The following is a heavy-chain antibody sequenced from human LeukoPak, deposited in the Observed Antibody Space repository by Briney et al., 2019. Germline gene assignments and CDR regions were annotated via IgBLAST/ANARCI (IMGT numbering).Heavy chain of an antibody. J-gene: IGHJ4*02. V-gene: IGHV1-69*06. CDR2: IIPIFGTA. CDR3: ARDPGYSYGYNY. Sequence: GASVKVSCKASGGTFSSYAISWVRQAPGQGLEWMGGIIPIFGTANYAQKFQGRVTITADKSTSTAYMELSSLGSEDTAVYYCARDPGYSYGYNYWGQGTLVTVSS. D-gene: IGHD5-18*01. CDR1: GGTFSSYA.